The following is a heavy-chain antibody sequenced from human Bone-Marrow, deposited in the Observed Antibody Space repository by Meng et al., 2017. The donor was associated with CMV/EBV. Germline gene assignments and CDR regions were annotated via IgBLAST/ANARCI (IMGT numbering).Heavy chain of an antibody. V-gene: IGHV1-46*01. J-gene: IGHJ4*02. CDR3: ARDAGRLFGVFHIDY. D-gene: IGHD3-3*01. CDR2: INPSGGST. CDR1: GYTFTSYY. Sequence: ASVKVSCKASGYTFTSYYMHWVRQAPGQGLEWMGIINPSGGSTSYAQKFQGRVTMTRDTSISTDYMELSRLRSDDTAVYYCARDAGRLFGVFHIDYWGQETLVTFSS.